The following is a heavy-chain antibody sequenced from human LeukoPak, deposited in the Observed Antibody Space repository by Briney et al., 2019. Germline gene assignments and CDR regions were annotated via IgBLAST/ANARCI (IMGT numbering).Heavy chain of an antibody. J-gene: IGHJ4*02. V-gene: IGHV3-48*04. D-gene: IGHD3-10*01. CDR1: GFTFSTYG. CDR2: ISSSNTI. CDR3: ARDDGYYESGSYYTLTFDY. Sequence: GGSQRLSCVASGFTFSTYGMHWVRQAPGKGLEWVSYISSSNTIYYADSVKGRFTISRDNAKNSLYLQMNSLRAEDTAVYYCARDDGYYESGSYYTLTFDYWGQGTLVTVSS.